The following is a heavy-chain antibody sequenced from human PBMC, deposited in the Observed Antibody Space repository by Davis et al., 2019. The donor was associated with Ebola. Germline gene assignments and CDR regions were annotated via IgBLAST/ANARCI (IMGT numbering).Heavy chain of an antibody. J-gene: IGHJ6*03. CDR1: GFRFDSYT. D-gene: IGHD3-22*01. CDR3: ARGERYYDGSGPFLGEGAYYMDV. V-gene: IGHV3-43*01. CDR2: ISWDGGST. Sequence: GESLKISCVASGFRFDSYTIHWVRQVPGKGLEWVSLISWDGGSTSYADSVKGRFTISRDNSKNSLYLLLNSLTTEDTALYYCARGERYYDGSGPFLGEGAYYMDVWGKGTTVIVSS.